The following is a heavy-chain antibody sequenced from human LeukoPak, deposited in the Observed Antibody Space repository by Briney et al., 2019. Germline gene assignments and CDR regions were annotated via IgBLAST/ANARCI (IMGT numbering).Heavy chain of an antibody. CDR2: IYPGDSDT. J-gene: IGHJ4*02. D-gene: IGHD3-22*01. CDR3: ATVGYYYDSSGLLFDY. V-gene: IGHV5-51*01. CDR1: GYSFASYW. Sequence: GESLKISFKGSGYSFASYWIGWVRPMPGKGLEWMGIIYPGDSDTRYSPSFQGQVTISADKSISTAYLQWSSLKASDTAMYYCATVGYYYDSSGLLFDYWGQGTLVTVSS.